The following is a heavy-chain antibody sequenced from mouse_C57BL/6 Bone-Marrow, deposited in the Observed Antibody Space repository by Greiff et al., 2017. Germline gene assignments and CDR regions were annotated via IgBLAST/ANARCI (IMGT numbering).Heavy chain of an antibody. CDR3: ALYYYGSSYEDFYY. Sequence: VQLQQSGPELVKPGASVKISCKASGYSFTDYNMNWVKQSNGKSLEWIGVINPNYGTTSYNQKFKGKATLTVDQSSSTAYMQLNSLTSEDSAVYYCALYYYGSSYEDFYYWGQGTTLTVSS. CDR1: GYSFTDYN. J-gene: IGHJ2*01. V-gene: IGHV1-39*01. CDR2: INPNYGTT. D-gene: IGHD1-1*01.